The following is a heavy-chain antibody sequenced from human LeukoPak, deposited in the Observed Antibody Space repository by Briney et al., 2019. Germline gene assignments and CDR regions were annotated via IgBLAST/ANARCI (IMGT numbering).Heavy chain of an antibody. CDR3: ARSELGISLDLGYDY. V-gene: IGHV4-59*01. Sequence: PSETLSLTCTVSGGSISSYYWSWIRQPPGKGLEWIGCIYYSGSTNYNPSLKSRVTISVDTSKNQFSLRLSSVTAADTAVYYCARSELGISLDLGYDYWGQGTLVTVSS. J-gene: IGHJ4*02. CDR2: IYYSGST. D-gene: IGHD7-27*01. CDR1: GGSISSYY.